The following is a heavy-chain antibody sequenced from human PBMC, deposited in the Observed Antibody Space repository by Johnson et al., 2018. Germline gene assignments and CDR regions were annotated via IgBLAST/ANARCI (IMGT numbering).Heavy chain of an antibody. Sequence: VQLVESGGGVVQPGRSLRLSCAACGFRFSSYGMHWVRQAPGKGLEWVAVIWYDGSTKYYADSVKGRFTISRDNSKNTLYLQMNSLRAEDTAVYYCAREGDGGFLVVPMDVWGQGTTVTVS. CDR2: IWYDGSTK. CDR3: AREGDGGFLVVPMDV. V-gene: IGHV3-33*01. CDR1: GFRFSSYG. J-gene: IGHJ6*02. D-gene: IGHD3-10*01.